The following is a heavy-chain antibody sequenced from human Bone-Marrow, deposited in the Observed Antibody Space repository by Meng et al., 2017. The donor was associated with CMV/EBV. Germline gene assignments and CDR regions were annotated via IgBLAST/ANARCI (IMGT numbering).Heavy chain of an antibody. CDR2: ISYSGNT. CDR1: DGSISSDYY. Sequence: SETLSLTCTVSDGSISSDYYWSWIRHHPGKGLEWIGYISYSGNTYYNPSLKSRVTISVDTSKNQLSLKLNSVTAADTAVYYCARERRNYYGSGSYMDSWGQGTLVTVS. D-gene: IGHD3-10*01. J-gene: IGHJ4*02. V-gene: IGHV4-31*03. CDR3: ARERRNYYGSGSYMDS.